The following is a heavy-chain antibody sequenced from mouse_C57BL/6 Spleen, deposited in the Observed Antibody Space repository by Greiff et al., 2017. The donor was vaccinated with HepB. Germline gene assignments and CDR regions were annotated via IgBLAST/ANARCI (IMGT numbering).Heavy chain of an antibody. CDR3: ARSGVVEAMDY. CDR2: IYPGDGDT. Sequence: VQLQQSGAELVKPGASVKISCKASGYAFSSYWMNWVKQRPGKGLEWIGQIYPGDGDTNYNGKFKGKATLTADKSSSTAYMQLSSLTSEDSAVYFCARSGVVEAMDYWGQGTSVTVSS. D-gene: IGHD1-1*01. V-gene: IGHV1-80*01. CDR1: GYAFSSYW. J-gene: IGHJ4*01.